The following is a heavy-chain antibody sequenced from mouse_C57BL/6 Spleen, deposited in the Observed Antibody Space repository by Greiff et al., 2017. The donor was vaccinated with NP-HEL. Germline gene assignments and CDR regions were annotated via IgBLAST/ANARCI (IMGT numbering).Heavy chain of an antibody. CDR3: ARRGSLYFDY. Sequence: VQLKESGPGMVKPSQSLSLTCTVTGYSITSGYDWHWIRHFPGNKLEWMGYISYSGSTNYNPSLKSRISITHDTSKNHFFLKLNSVTTEDTATYYCARRGSLYFDYWGQGTTLTVSS. CDR1: GYSITSGYD. CDR2: ISYSGST. J-gene: IGHJ2*01. V-gene: IGHV3-1*01.